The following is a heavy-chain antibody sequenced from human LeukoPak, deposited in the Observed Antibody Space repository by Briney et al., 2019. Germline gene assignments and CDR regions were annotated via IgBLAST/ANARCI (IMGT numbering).Heavy chain of an antibody. J-gene: IGHJ4*02. V-gene: IGHV4-61*02. D-gene: IGHD3-9*01. CDR2: IYTSGST. CDR1: GGSISSGSYY. Sequence: SETLSLTCTVSGGSISSGSYYWIWIRQPAGKGLEWIGRIYTSGSTNYNPSLKSRVTISVDTSKNQFSLKLSSVTPADTAVYYCARGRILTGYWVIYFDYWGQGTLVTVSS. CDR3: ARGRILTGYWVIYFDY.